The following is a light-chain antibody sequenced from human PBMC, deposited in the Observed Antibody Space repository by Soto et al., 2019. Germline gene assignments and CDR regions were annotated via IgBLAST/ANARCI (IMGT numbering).Light chain of an antibody. J-gene: IGLJ2*01. CDR2: DVS. Sequence: QSALTQPASVSGSPGQSITISCTGTSSDVGGYNSVSWYQQHQGKAPKLMIYDVSNRPSGVSNRFSGSKSGSTARLPIPGLQAEDEADYYCSSYTGSSTVVFGGGTKLTVL. CDR3: SSYTGSSTVV. V-gene: IGLV2-14*01. CDR1: SSDVGGYNS.